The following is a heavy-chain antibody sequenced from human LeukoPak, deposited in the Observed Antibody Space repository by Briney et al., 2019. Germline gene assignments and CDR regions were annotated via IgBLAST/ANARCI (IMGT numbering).Heavy chain of an antibody. CDR3: ARDLARVRGSWFEP. D-gene: IGHD3-16*01. CDR1: GFTFSDYY. V-gene: IGHV3-11*01. J-gene: IGHJ5*02. CDR2: ISSSCSTI. Sequence: GGSLRLSCAASGFTFSDYYMSWLRQAPGKGLEWVSHISSSCSTIYYADSVKGRFTISRDNAKNSLYLQINSLRAEDTAAYYCARDLARVRGSWFEPWGQRTLVSVSS.